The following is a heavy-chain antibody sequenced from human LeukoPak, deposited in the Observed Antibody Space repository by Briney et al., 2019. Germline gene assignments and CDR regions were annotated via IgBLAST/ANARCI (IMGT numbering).Heavy chain of an antibody. V-gene: IGHV5-51*01. CDR2: IYPGDSDT. D-gene: IGHD1-26*01. CDR1: GYSFTTYW. Sequence: GESLKISFKGSGYSFTTYWIAWVRQMPGKGLGWMGVIYPGDSDTRYSPSFQGQVTLSADKSISTAYLQWSSLKASDTAIYYCARALVGAATLSYWGQGTLVTVSS. J-gene: IGHJ4*02. CDR3: ARALVGAATLSY.